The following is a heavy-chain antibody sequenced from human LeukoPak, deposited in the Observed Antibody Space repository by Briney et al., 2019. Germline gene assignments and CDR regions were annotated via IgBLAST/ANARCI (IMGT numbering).Heavy chain of an antibody. Sequence: GSLRLSCAASGFTFISYWMNWVRQAPGKGLEWVANIKQDGSEKYYVDSVKGRFTISRDNAKNSLYLQMNSLRAEETAVYYCASDREYYYGSGSFDYWGQGTLVTVSS. J-gene: IGHJ4*02. CDR2: IKQDGSEK. V-gene: IGHV3-7*04. CDR1: GFTFISYW. D-gene: IGHD3-10*01. CDR3: ASDREYYYGSGSFDY.